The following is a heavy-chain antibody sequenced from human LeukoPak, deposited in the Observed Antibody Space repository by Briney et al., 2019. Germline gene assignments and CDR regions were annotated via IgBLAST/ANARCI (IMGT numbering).Heavy chain of an antibody. V-gene: IGHV1-69*13. J-gene: IGHJ4*02. D-gene: IGHD3-22*01. Sequence: ASVKVSCKASGGTFSSYAISWVRQAPGQGLEWMGGIIPIFGTANYAQKFQGRVTITADESTSTAYMELSSLRSDDTAVYYCARARVYYYDSSGYLDYWGQGTLVTVSS. CDR1: GGTFSSYA. CDR3: ARARVYYYDSSGYLDY. CDR2: IIPIFGTA.